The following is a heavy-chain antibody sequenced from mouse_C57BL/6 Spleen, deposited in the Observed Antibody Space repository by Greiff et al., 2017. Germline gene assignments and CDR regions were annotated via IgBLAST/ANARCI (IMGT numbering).Heavy chain of an antibody. CDR2: IYPGSGST. Sequence: QVQLQQPGAELVKPGASVKMSCKASGYTFTSYWITWVKQRPGQGLEWIGDIYPGSGSTNYNEKFKSKATLTVDTSSSTAYMQLSSLTSEDSAVYYGARSSYGSSYRGLFDYWGQGTTLTVSS. V-gene: IGHV1-55*01. J-gene: IGHJ2*01. CDR1: GYTFTSYW. CDR3: ARSSYGSSYRGLFDY. D-gene: IGHD1-1*01.